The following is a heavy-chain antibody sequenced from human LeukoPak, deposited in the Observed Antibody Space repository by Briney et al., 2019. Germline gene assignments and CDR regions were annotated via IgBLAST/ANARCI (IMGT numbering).Heavy chain of an antibody. Sequence: SQTLSLTCAISGDSVSSSSAAWNWVRQSPSRGLEWLGRTYYRSKWYNDYAVSVKSQITITPDTSKNQFSLQLNSVTPEDTAVYYCARMYSSGWYRGPGYFYGMDVWGQGTTVTVSS. V-gene: IGHV6-1*01. D-gene: IGHD6-19*01. CDR3: ARMYSSGWYRGPGYFYGMDV. CDR1: GDSVSSSSAA. CDR2: TYYRSKWYN. J-gene: IGHJ6*02.